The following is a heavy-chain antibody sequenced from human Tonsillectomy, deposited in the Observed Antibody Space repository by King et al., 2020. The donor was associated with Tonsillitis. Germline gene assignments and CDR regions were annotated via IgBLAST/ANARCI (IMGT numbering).Heavy chain of an antibody. Sequence: VQLQESGPGLVKPSETLSLTCTVFGGSISSYYWSWIQQPPGKGLEWIGYIYYSGSTNYNSSLKSRVTISVDRSKNQVSLRLTSVTAADTAVYYCARGGAFDLWGQGTMVTVSS. V-gene: IGHV4-59*12. CDR3: ARGGAFDL. J-gene: IGHJ3*01. CDR1: GGSISSYY. CDR2: IYYSGST.